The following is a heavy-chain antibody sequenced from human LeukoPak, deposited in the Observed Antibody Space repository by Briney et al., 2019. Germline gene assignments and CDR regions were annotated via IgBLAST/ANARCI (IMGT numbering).Heavy chain of an antibody. Sequence: SLSIIISYIFYAPSVKCPFTISTDNAKNSLYLQMHSLRAEDTAVYYCARVAQLWFWSLDYWGQGTLVTVSS. J-gene: IGHJ4*02. D-gene: IGHD5-18*01. V-gene: IGHV3-21*01. CDR3: ARVAQLWFWSLDY. CDR2: LSIIISYI.